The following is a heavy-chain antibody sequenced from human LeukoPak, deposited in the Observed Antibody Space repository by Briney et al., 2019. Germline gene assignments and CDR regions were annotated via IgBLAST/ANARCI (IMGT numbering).Heavy chain of an antibody. J-gene: IGHJ4*02. CDR1: GYTFTGYY. CDR3: ARADLSPTYDYVWGSYRYGYFDY. D-gene: IGHD3-16*02. V-gene: IGHV1-2*02. CDR2: ISLNSGGT. Sequence: GASVKVSCKASGYTFTGYYMHWVRQAPGPGIGWMGWISLNSGGTNYAQKFQGRVTISWDTSTSTVYMELSSQRSDDTAVYYGARADLSPTYDYVWGSYRYGYFDYWGQGTLVSVSS.